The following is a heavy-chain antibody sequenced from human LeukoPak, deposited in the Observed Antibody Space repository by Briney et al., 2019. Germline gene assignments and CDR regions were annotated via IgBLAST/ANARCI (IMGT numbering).Heavy chain of an antibody. CDR2: INHSGST. CDR3: ARKITMIVVGLTGNWFDP. D-gene: IGHD3-22*01. J-gene: IGHJ5*02. Sequence: PSQTLSLTCTVSGGSISSGSYYWSWIRQPAGKGLEWIGEINHSGSTNYNPSLKSRVTISVDTSKNQFSLKLSSVTAADTAVYYCARKITMIVVGLTGNWFDPWGQGTLVTVSS. CDR1: GGSISSGSYY. V-gene: IGHV4-61*09.